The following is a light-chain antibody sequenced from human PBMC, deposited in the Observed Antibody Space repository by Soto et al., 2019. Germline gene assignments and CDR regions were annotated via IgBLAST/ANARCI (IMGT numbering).Light chain of an antibody. CDR1: SSDVGSYDY. CDR2: NVT. CDR3: CSYTSSATYV. V-gene: IGLV2-11*01. J-gene: IGLJ1*01. Sequence: QSALIQPPSVSGSPGQSVTISCTGTSSDVGSYDYVSWYQQHPGTVPKPMIYNVTSQPSGVPDRFSGYRSGNSASITISGLQAEDEADYSCCSYTSSATYVFETGTKVTVL.